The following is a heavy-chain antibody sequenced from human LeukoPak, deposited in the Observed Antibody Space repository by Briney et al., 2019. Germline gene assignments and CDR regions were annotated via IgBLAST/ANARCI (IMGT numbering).Heavy chain of an antibody. CDR2: IYYSGST. CDR1: GGSISSYY. D-gene: IGHD3-10*01. CDR3: ARMVELRWFGELSDYYFDH. V-gene: IGHV4-59*01. J-gene: IGHJ4*02. Sequence: SETLSLTCTVSGGSISSYYWSWIRQPPGKGLEWIGHIYYSGSTNYNPSLKSRVTISVDTSKNQFSLKLSSLTAADTAVYYCARMVELRWFGELSDYYFDHWGQGTLVTVSS.